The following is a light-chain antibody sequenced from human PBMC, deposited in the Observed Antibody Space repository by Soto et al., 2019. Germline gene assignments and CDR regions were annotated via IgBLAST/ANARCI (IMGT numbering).Light chain of an antibody. CDR3: QQYNSYPWT. CDR2: KAA. V-gene: IGKV1-5*03. J-gene: IGKJ1*01. CDR1: QSISNW. Sequence: DIQMTQSPSTLSASVGDRVTITCRASQSISNWLAWYQQKPGKDPKLLIYKAASLESGVPSRFSGSGSVRELTLTISSLQPDDFATYYCQQYNSYPWTFGQGTKVDIK.